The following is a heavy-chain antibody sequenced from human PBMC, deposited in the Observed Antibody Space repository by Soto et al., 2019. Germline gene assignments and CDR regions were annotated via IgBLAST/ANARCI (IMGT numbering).Heavy chain of an antibody. CDR3: ARDRMVRGVPFPPQYYYYGMDV. V-gene: IGHV1-69*13. J-gene: IGHJ6*02. Sequence: GASVKVSCKASGGTFSSYAISWVRQAPGQGLEWMGGIIPIFGTANYAQKFQGRVTITADESTSTAYMELSSLRSEDTAVYYCARDRMVRGVPFPPQYYYYGMDVWGQGTTVTVSS. CDR1: GGTFSSYA. CDR2: IIPIFGTA. D-gene: IGHD3-10*01.